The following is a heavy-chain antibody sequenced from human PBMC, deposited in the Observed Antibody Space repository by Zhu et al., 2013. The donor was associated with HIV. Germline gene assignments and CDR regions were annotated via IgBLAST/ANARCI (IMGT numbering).Heavy chain of an antibody. D-gene: IGHD2-2*02. CDR2: SATYNGNT. CDR1: GYTLPAMV. J-gene: IGHJ3*02. CDR3: ASSLGYCSSTSCYTGDAFDI. Sequence: QVQLVQSGAEVKKPGASVKVSCKASGYTLPAMVSAGCDRPLDKGLSGWDGSATYNGNTNYAQKLQGRVTMTTDTSTSTAYMELRSLRSDDTAVYYCASSLGYCSSTSCYTGDAFDIWGQGTMVTVSS. V-gene: IGHV1-18*01.